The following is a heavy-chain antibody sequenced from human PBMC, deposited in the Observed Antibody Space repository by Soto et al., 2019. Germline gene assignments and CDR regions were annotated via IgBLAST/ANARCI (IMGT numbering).Heavy chain of an antibody. CDR2: IYYSGST. CDR1: GGSISSGCYY. V-gene: IGHV4-31*03. J-gene: IGHJ4*02. Sequence: SETLSLTGTVCGGSISSGCYYWSWIRQHPGKGLEWIGYIYYSGSTYYNPSLKSRVTISVDTSKNQFSLKLSSVTAADTAVYYCARLDSRGYYYGYYFDYWGQGTLVTFSS. CDR3: ARLDSRGYYYGYYFDY. D-gene: IGHD3-22*01.